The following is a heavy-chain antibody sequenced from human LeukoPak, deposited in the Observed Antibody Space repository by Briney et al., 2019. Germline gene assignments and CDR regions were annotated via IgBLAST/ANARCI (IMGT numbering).Heavy chain of an antibody. V-gene: IGHV5-51*01. CDR2: IYPGDSDT. CDR1: GYSFTGYW. J-gene: IGHJ4*02. CDR3: ARPGVGSSSDGYYFDY. Sequence: GESLKISCKGSGYSFTGYWIGWVRQMPGKGLEWMGIIYPGDSDTRYSPSFQGQVTISADKSISTAYLQWSSLKASDTAMYYCARPGVGSSSDGYYFDYWGQGTLVTVSS. D-gene: IGHD6-6*01.